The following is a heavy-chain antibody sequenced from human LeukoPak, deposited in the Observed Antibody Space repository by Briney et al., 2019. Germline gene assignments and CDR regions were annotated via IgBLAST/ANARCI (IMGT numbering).Heavy chain of an antibody. CDR3: AGRVRYYDFWSGYYDY. Sequence: SETLSLTCAVYGGSFSGYYWSWIRQPPGKGLEWIGEFNHSGSTNYNPSLKSRVTISVDTSKNQFSLKLSSVTAADTAVYYCAGRVRYYDFWSGYYDYWGQGTLVTVSS. J-gene: IGHJ4*02. CDR2: FNHSGST. CDR1: GGSFSGYY. V-gene: IGHV4-34*01. D-gene: IGHD3-3*01.